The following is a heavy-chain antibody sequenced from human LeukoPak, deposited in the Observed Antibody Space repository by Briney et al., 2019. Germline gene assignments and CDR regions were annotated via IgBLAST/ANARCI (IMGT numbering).Heavy chain of an antibody. Sequence: ASETLSLTCAVSGYSISSGYYWGWIRQPPGKGLEWIGSIYHSGSTYYNPYLKSRVTISVDTSKNQFSLKLSSVTAADTAVYYCARHPDYDFWSGYSYNWFDPWGQGTLVTVSS. J-gene: IGHJ5*02. V-gene: IGHV4-38-2*01. D-gene: IGHD3-3*01. CDR3: ARHPDYDFWSGYSYNWFDP. CDR1: GYSISSGYY. CDR2: IYHSGST.